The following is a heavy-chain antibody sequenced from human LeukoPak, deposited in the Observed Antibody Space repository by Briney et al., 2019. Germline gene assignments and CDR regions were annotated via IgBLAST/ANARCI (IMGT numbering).Heavy chain of an antibody. CDR1: GLTFSSYA. D-gene: IGHD2-15*01. Sequence: GGSLTLSCAASGLTFSSYAMRWVRQAPGKGLEWVSGSSGSGGSTYYADSVKGRFTSTRDNSKNTLYLQMNSLRAEDTAVYYCAAHCSGGRCFDYWGQGTLVTVSS. J-gene: IGHJ4*02. CDR3: AAHCSGGRCFDY. CDR2: SSGSGGST. V-gene: IGHV3-23*01.